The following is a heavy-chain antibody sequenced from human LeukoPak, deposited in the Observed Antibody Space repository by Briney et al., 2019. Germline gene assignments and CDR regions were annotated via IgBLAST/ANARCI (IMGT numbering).Heavy chain of an antibody. CDR3: ARSQLLGYRDSYNWFDP. D-gene: IGHD2-2*01. J-gene: IGHJ5*02. CDR2: IIPIFGTA. CDR1: GGTFSSYA. Sequence: SVKVSCKASGGTFSSYAISWVRQAPGQGLEWMGGIIPIFGTANYAQKFQGRVTITTDESTSTAYMELSSLRSEDTAVYYCARSQLLGYRDSYNWFDPWGQGTLVTVSS. V-gene: IGHV1-69*05.